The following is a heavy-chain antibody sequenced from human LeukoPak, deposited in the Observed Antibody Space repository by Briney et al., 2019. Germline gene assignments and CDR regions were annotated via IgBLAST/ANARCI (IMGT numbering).Heavy chain of an antibody. CDR1: GFTFSSYS. J-gene: IGHJ4*02. V-gene: IGHV3-21*01. D-gene: IGHD3-10*01. CDR2: ISSSSSYI. Sequence: GGSLRLSYAASGFTFSSYSMNWVRQAPGKGLEWVSSISSSSSYIYYADSVKGRFTISRDNAKNSLYLQMNSLRAEDTAVYYCAREGITMVRGVKYYFDYWGQGTLVTVSS. CDR3: AREGITMVRGVKYYFDY.